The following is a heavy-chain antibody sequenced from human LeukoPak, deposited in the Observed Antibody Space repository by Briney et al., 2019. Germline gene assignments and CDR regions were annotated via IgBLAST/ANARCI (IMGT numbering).Heavy chain of an antibody. Sequence: GGSLRLSCAASGFSFSDYHMSWIRQAPGKGLEWVSLIYSGGSTYYADSVRGRFTISRDNSKNTLYLQMNSLRAEDTAVYYCAKMSGIAVADLVASFFDIWGQGTMVTVSS. V-gene: IGHV3-66*02. D-gene: IGHD6-19*01. J-gene: IGHJ3*02. CDR2: IYSGGST. CDR3: AKMSGIAVADLVASFFDI. CDR1: GFSFSDYH.